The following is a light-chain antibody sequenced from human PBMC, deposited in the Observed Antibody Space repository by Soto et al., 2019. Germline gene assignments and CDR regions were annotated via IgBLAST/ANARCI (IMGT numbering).Light chain of an antibody. CDR1: SSNIGRNT. CDR2: SNN. CDR3: AAWDDSLSDYV. Sequence: QSVLIQPPSASGTPGQRVTISCSGSSSNIGRNTVNWYQQLPGTAPKLLIYSNNQRPSGVPDRFSGSKSGTSASLAISGLQSEVEADYYCAAWDDSLSDYVFGTGTQLTVL. J-gene: IGLJ1*01. V-gene: IGLV1-44*01.